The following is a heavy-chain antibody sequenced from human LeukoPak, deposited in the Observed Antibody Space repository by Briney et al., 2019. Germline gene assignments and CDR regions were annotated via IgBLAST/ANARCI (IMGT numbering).Heavy chain of an antibody. D-gene: IGHD1-26*01. CDR3: AKGGKWDVTPFDY. CDR2: IGGGGGST. J-gene: IGHJ4*02. V-gene: IGHV3-23*01. CDR1: GFTFTSYS. Sequence: GGSLRLSCAASGFTFTSYSMNWVRQAPGKGLEWVSTIGGGGGSTYYADSVKGRFTISRDNSKNTLYLQVNSLRAEDTAVYYCAKGGKWDVTPFDYWGQGTLVTVSS.